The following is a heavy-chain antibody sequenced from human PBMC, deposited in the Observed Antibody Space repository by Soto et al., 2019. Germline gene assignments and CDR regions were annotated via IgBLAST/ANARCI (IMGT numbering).Heavy chain of an antibody. J-gene: IGHJ4*02. CDR2: INAGNGNT. V-gene: IGHV1-3*01. D-gene: IGHD5-12*01. Sequence: ASVKVSCKASGYTFTNYAMHWVRQAPGQRLEWMGWINAGNGNTKYSQKFQGRVTITRDTSASTAYVELSSLRSEDTAVYYCARVSGYYLPDYWGQGTLVTVSS. CDR3: ARVSGYYLPDY. CDR1: GYTFTNYA.